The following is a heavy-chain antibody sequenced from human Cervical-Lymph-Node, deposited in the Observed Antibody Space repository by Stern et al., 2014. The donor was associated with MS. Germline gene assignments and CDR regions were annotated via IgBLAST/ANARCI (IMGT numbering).Heavy chain of an antibody. Sequence: QLQLQESGPGLVKPSETLSLTCTVSGGSIANSPYYWGWIRQSPGKGLEWIGSIYYSGSTYYNPSLKSPTTIAVNPSQTQFSLNLSSVTAADTTVYYCARHGRYYDPPEAFDPWGQGTLVTVSS. D-gene: IGHD3-22*01. CDR3: ARHGRYYDPPEAFDP. J-gene: IGHJ5*02. CDR2: IYYSGST. V-gene: IGHV4-39*01. CDR1: GGSIANSPYY.